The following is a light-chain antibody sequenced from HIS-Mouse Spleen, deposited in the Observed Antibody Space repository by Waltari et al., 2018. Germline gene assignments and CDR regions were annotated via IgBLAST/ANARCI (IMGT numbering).Light chain of an antibody. Sequence: DIQMTQSPSTLSASVGDRVTITCRASQSISSWLAWYQQKPGKAPKLLIYKASSLESGVQSRFSGSGSGTELTLTISSLQPDDFATYYCQQYNSYIFTFGPGTKVDIK. CDR2: KAS. CDR1: QSISSW. J-gene: IGKJ3*01. V-gene: IGKV1-5*03. CDR3: QQYNSYIFT.